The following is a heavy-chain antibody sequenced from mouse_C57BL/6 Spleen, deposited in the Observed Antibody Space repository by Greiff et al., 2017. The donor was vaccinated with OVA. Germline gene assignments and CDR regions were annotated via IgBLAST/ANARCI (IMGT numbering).Heavy chain of an antibody. Sequence: VQLQQSGAELVRPGTSVKMSCKASGYTFTNYWIGWAKQRPGHGLEWIGDIYPGGGSTNYNEKFKGKATLTADKSSSTAYMQFSSLTSEDSAIYYCARRDYYGSSYGYFDVWGTGTTVTVSS. D-gene: IGHD1-1*01. J-gene: IGHJ1*03. CDR1: GYTFTNYW. V-gene: IGHV1-63*01. CDR3: ARRDYYGSSYGYFDV. CDR2: IYPGGGST.